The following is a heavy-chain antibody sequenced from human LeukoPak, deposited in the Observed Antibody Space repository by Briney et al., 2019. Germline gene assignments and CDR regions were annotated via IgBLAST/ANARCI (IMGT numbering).Heavy chain of an antibody. CDR2: IYYSGST. Sequence: PSETLSLTCTVSGGSISSYYWGWIRQPPGKGLEWIGYIYYSGSTYYNPSLKSRVTISVDTSKNQFSLKLSSVTAADTAVYYCARYSSGWYSWFDPWGQGTLVTVSS. CDR1: GGSISSYY. D-gene: IGHD6-19*01. J-gene: IGHJ5*02. V-gene: IGHV4-59*08. CDR3: ARYSSGWYSWFDP.